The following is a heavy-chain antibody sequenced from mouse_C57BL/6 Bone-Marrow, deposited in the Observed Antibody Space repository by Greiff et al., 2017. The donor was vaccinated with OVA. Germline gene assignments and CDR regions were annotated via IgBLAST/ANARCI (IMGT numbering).Heavy chain of an antibody. CDR1: GVNIKNTY. J-gene: IGHJ1*03. Sequence: QLQQSVAELVRPGASVKLSCTASGVNIKNTYMHWVKQRPEQGLEWIGRIDPANGNTKYAPKFQGKATITADTSSNTAYLQLSSLTSEDTAIYYCARLIYYYVSSYWYFDVWGTGTTVTVSS. V-gene: IGHV14-3*01. D-gene: IGHD1-1*01. CDR2: IDPANGNT. CDR3: ARLIYYYVSSYWYFDV.